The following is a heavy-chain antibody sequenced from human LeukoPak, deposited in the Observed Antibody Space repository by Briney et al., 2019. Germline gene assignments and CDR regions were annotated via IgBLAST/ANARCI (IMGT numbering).Heavy chain of an antibody. D-gene: IGHD1-26*01. Sequence: SGTLSLTCAVSGGSISSSNWWSWVRQPPVKGLEWIGEIYHSGSTNYNPSLKSRVTISVDKSKNQFSLKLSSVTAADTAVYYCARDKSGSYAGWFDPWGQGTLVTVSS. CDR2: IYHSGST. V-gene: IGHV4-4*02. CDR1: GGSISSSNW. J-gene: IGHJ5*02. CDR3: ARDKSGSYAGWFDP.